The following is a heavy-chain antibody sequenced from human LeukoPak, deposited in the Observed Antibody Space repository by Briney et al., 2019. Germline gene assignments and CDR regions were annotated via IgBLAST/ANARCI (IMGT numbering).Heavy chain of an antibody. CDR3: ARATSGYADY. CDR2: IWYDGSET. V-gene: IGHV3-33*01. CDR1: GFTFSSNG. D-gene: IGHD5-12*01. Sequence: GTSLRLSCGASGFTFSSNGMHWVRQAPGKGLEGVALIWYDGSETFYADFVRGRFTISRDNSKNTVYLQIDNLRAEDTAVYYCARATSGYADYWGQGTLVIVSS. J-gene: IGHJ4*02.